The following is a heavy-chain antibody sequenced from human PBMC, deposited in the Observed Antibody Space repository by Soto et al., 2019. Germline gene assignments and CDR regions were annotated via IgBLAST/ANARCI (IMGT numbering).Heavy chain of an antibody. V-gene: IGHV1-69*13. D-gene: IGHD3-22*01. CDR1: GGTFSSYA. Sequence: ASVKVSCKASGGTFSSYAISWVRQAPGQGLEWMGGIIPIFGTANYAQKFQGRVTITADESTSTAYMELSSLRSEDTAVYYCARDYDSSGYTLTWGQGTLVTVSS. J-gene: IGHJ5*02. CDR2: IIPIFGTA. CDR3: ARDYDSSGYTLT.